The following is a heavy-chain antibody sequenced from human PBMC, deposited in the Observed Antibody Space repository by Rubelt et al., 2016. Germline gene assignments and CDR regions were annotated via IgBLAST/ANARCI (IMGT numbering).Heavy chain of an antibody. CDR1: GFTFSSYS. CDR3: AKEARERWLQLAFFDY. CDR2: ISSSSSTI. J-gene: IGHJ4*02. V-gene: IGHV3-48*01. D-gene: IGHD5-24*01. Sequence: EVQLVESGGGLVQPGGPLRLSCAASGFTFSSYSMNWVRQAPGKGLEWVSYISSSSSTIYYADSVKGRFTISRDNSKNTLYLQMNSLRAEDTAVYYCAKEARERWLQLAFFDYWGQGTLVTVSS.